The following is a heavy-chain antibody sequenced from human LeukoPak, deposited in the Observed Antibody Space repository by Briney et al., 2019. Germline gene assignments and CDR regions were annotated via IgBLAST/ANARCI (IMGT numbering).Heavy chain of an antibody. V-gene: IGHV1-69*04. D-gene: IGHD1-1*01. CDR1: GGTFSSYA. CDR3: ARGLGTGLGAFDI. Sequence: GASVKVSCKASGGTFSSYAISWVRQAPGQGLELMGRIIPILGIANYAQKFQGRVTITADKSTSTAYMELSSLRSEDTAVYYCARGLGTGLGAFDIWGQGTMVTVSS. CDR2: IIPILGIA. J-gene: IGHJ3*02.